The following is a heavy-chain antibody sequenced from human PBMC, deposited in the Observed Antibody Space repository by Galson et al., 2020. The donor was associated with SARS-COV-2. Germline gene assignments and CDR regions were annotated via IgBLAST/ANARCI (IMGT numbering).Heavy chain of an antibody. Sequence: GGSLRLSCAASGFTFSNYWMHWVRQAPGKGLVWVARINIDGSITRFADSVKGRFTISRDNAKNPLYLQMSSLRAEDTAVYYCARDVPYYEILTGFYDFWGQGTLVTVSS. CDR1: GFTFSNYW. J-gene: IGHJ4*02. CDR2: INIDGSIT. V-gene: IGHV3-74*01. CDR3: ARDVPYYEILTGFYDF. D-gene: IGHD3-9*01.